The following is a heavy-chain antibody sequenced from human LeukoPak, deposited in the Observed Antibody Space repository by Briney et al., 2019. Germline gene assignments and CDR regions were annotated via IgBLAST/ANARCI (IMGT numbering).Heavy chain of an antibody. CDR1: GFTFSSYA. V-gene: IGHV3-23*01. CDR2: ISGSGGST. D-gene: IGHD6-19*01. Sequence: GGSLRLSCAASGFTFSSYAMHWVRQAPGKGLEWVSAISGSGGSTYYADSVKGRFTISRDNSKNTLYLQMNSLRAEDTAVYYCAKEGGVAVAGTIWYWGQGTLVTVSS. J-gene: IGHJ4*02. CDR3: AKEGGVAVAGTIWY.